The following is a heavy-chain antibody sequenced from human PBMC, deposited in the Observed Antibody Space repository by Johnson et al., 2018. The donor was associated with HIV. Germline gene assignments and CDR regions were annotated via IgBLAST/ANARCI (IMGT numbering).Heavy chain of an antibody. V-gene: IGHV3-13*01. CDR2: IDTAGDT. Sequence: VQLVESGGGLVQPGGSLRLSCAASGFTVSSNYMSWVRQAPGKGLEWVSEIDTAGDTYYPGSVKGRFTTSRENAKNSLYLQMNSLRAGDTAVYYCARRSIRSDGFDICGQGTMVTVSS. CDR1: GFTVSSNY. CDR3: ARRSIRSDGFDI. J-gene: IGHJ3*02. D-gene: IGHD4-11*01.